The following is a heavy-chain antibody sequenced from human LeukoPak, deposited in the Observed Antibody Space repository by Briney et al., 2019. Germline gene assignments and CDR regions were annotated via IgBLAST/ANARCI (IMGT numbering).Heavy chain of an antibody. CDR3: ARGYCSSTSCYHNWFDP. CDR2: IYTSGST. CDR1: GGPISSGSYY. D-gene: IGHD2-2*01. Sequence: SQTLSLTCTVSGGPISSGSYYWSWIRQPAGKGLEWIERIYTSGSTNYNPSLKSRVTISVDTSKNQFSLKLSSVTAADTAVYYCARGYCSSTSCYHNWFDPWGQGTLVTVSS. J-gene: IGHJ5*02. V-gene: IGHV4-61*02.